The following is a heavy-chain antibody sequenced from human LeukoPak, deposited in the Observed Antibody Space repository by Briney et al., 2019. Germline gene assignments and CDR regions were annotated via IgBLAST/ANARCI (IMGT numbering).Heavy chain of an antibody. Sequence: GTSLRLSCAASGFTFSNYAMHWVRQAPGKGLEWVALTWSDGSNKYYGDSVKDRFTISRDNSKNMLYLHMNSLRVEDTAVYYCARWDSSSPHAYYYYYYGMDVWGQGTTVTVSS. CDR1: GFTFSNYA. CDR2: TWSDGSNK. J-gene: IGHJ6*02. V-gene: IGHV3-33*01. CDR3: ARWDSSSPHAYYYYYYGMDV. D-gene: IGHD6-6*01.